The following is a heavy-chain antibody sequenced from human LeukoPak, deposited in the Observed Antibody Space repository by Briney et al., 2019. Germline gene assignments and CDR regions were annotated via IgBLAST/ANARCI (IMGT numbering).Heavy chain of an antibody. CDR1: GFTFSNYW. V-gene: IGHV3-7*01. J-gene: IGHJ4*02. CDR3: AREDDWNYEDY. CDR2: IKQDGSEK. D-gene: IGHD1-7*01. Sequence: GGFLRLSCAASGFTFSNYWMSWVRQAPGKGLEWVANIKQDGSEKYYVNSVKGRFTISRDNAKNSLYLQMNSLRAEDTAIYYCAREDDWNYEDYWGQGTLVTVSS.